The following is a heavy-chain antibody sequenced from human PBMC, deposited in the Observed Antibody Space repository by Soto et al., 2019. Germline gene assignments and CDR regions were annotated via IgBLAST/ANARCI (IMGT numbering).Heavy chain of an antibody. CDR3: AKVGRIAAAGTWFDP. Sequence: PSETLSLTCAVSGGSITSGGYYWSWIRQHPGKGLEWIGYIDYSGSTYKNPSLKSRVAISVDTSKNQFSLILSPVTAADTTVYYCAKVGRIAAAGTWFDPWGQGTLVTVSS. V-gene: IGHV4-31*11. D-gene: IGHD6-13*01. J-gene: IGHJ5*02. CDR2: IDYSGST. CDR1: GGSITSGGYY.